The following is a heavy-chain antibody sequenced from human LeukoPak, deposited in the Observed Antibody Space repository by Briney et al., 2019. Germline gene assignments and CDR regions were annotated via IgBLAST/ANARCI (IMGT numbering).Heavy chain of an antibody. CDR3: SKGNYGMDV. CDR1: GFTFADYA. CDR2: ISWNSGSI. D-gene: IGHD3-10*01. V-gene: IGHV3-9*01. J-gene: IGHJ6*02. Sequence: GSLRLSCAASGFTFADYAMHWVRPAPGKGLEWVSGISWNSGSIDYADSVKGRFTISRDNAKKSLYLQMDGLRPEDTALYYCSKGNYGMDVWGQGTTVTVSS.